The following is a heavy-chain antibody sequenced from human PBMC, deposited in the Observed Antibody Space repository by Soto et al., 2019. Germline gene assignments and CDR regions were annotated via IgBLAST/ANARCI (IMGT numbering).Heavy chain of an antibody. D-gene: IGHD1-7*01. V-gene: IGHV3-74*01. Sequence: GGSLRLSCAASGFTFSSYGIHWVRQAPGKGLEWVARINSDGSNINYADSVKGRFTISRDNSKNTVFLQMHSLTDDDSALYFCARAGDWNYVQDFWGQGTLVTVSS. CDR2: INSDGSNI. J-gene: IGHJ4*02. CDR1: GFTFSSYG. CDR3: ARAGDWNYVQDF.